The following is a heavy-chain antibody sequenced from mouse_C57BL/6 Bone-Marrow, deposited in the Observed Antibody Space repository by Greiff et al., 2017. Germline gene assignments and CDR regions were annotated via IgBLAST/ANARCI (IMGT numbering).Heavy chain of an antibody. CDR1: GYTFTDYY. J-gene: IGHJ2*01. Sequence: EVQLQQSGPELVKPGASVKISCKASGYTFTDYYMNWVKQSHGKSLEWIGDINPNNGGTSYNQKFKGKATLTVDKSSSTAYMELRSLTSEDSAVYYCARCDYYGSDDYWGQGTTLTVSS. D-gene: IGHD1-1*01. CDR3: ARCDYYGSDDY. V-gene: IGHV1-26*01. CDR2: INPNNGGT.